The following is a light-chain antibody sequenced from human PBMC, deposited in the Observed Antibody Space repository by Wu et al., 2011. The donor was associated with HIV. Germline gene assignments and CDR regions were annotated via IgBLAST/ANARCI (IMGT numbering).Light chain of an antibody. J-gene: IGKJ1*01. CDR2: DAS. Sequence: TLSCRASQSVSTSLVWSQQKSGQAPRVFIYDASKRATGIPPRFSGSGSGTDFTLTISRLEPEDFAVYYCQQYGSSPWTFGQGTKVEIK. V-gene: IGKV3-20*01. CDR3: QQYGSSPWT. CDR1: QSVSTS.